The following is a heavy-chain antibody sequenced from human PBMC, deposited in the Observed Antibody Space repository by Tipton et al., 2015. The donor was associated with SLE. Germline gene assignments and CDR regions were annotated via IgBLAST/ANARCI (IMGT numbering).Heavy chain of an antibody. CDR2: IYHSGST. J-gene: IGHJ3*02. CDR3: AGDSGEIAFDI. V-gene: IGHV4-38-2*02. CDR1: GYSISSGYY. Sequence: SLTCTVSGYSISSGYYWGWIWQPPGKGLEYIGSIYHSGSTFYNPSLKSRVTISVDTSKNQFSLKLSSVTAADTAVYYCAGDSGEIAFDIWGQGTMVTVSS. D-gene: IGHD3-10*01.